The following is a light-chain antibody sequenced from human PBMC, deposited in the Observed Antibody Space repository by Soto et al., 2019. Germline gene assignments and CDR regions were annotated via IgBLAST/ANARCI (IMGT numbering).Light chain of an antibody. J-gene: IGKJ1*01. CDR1: QDIGND. V-gene: IGKV1-6*02. CDR2: AAS. Sequence: IQMTQSPSSLSVSIIDRVTITCRASQDIGNDLGWYQQRPGEAPKLLLYAASSLQSGVPSRFSGSGSGTDFPLTISSLQPEDFATYYCLQDYNYPRTFGQGTKVDIK. CDR3: LQDYNYPRT.